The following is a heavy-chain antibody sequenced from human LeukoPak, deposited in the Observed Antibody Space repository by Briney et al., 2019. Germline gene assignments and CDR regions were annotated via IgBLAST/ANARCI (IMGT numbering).Heavy chain of an antibody. Sequence: ASVKVSCKASGYTFTSYGISWVRQAPGQGLEWMGIINPSGGSTSYAQKFQGRVTMTRDTSTSTVYMELSSLRSEDTAVYYCAKSSYYDSSGYYREYYFDFWGQGTLVTVSS. D-gene: IGHD3-22*01. CDR1: GYTFTSYG. CDR3: AKSSYYDSSGYYREYYFDF. J-gene: IGHJ4*02. V-gene: IGHV1-46*01. CDR2: INPSGGST.